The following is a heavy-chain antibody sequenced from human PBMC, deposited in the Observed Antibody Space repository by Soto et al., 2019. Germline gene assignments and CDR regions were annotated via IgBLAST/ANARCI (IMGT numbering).Heavy chain of an antibody. CDR1: GGSISTSS. V-gene: IGHV4-59*12. J-gene: IGHJ5*02. CDR2: VYYTGNT. CDR3: ARSVFP. Sequence: SETLSLTCTVSGGSISTSSWNWIRQAPGKGLEWIGCVYYTGNTNYNPSLKSRVTMSLDTSKNQFSLKLSSVTAADTAVYYCARSVFPWGRGTLVTVSS.